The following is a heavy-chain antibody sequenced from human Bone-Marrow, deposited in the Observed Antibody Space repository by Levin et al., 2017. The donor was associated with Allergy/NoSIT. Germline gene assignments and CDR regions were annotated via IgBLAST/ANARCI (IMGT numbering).Heavy chain of an antibody. CDR1: GFTFSSYA. J-gene: IGHJ4*02. Sequence: GGSLRLSCEASGFTFSSYAMTWLRQTPGKGLEWVSSTSGSGATPYYADSVQGRFTISRDSSRHTLWLQMNSLRADDTALYYCANGPNYGGNPDYFDSWGQGSQVTVSS. V-gene: IGHV3-23*01. CDR3: ANGPNYGGNPDYFDS. CDR2: TSGSGATP. D-gene: IGHD4-23*01.